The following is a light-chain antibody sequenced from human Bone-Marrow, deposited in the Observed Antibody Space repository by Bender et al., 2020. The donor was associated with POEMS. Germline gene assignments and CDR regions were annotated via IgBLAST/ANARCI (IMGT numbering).Light chain of an antibody. J-gene: IGLJ2*01. V-gene: IGLV2-14*01. Sequence: QSALTQPASVSGSPGQSITISCTGTTSDVGGYNYVSWYQQYPGKAPKLMIYDVSERPSGVPDRFSGSKSGNTASLTISGLQAEDEADYYCCTYASSTTLVFGGGTKLTVL. CDR3: CTYASSTTLV. CDR1: TSDVGGYNY. CDR2: DVS.